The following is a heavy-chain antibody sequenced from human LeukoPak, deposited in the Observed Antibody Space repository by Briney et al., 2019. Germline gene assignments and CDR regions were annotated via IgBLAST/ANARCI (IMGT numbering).Heavy chain of an antibody. CDR1: GGSFSNYY. CDR3: ASSGFGELLLNF. Sequence: PSETLSLTCAVYGGSFSNYYWSWIRQPPGKGLEWIGEINHSGSTNYNPSLKSRVTISVDTSKNQFSLKLSSVTAADTAVYYCASSGFGELLLNFWGQGTLVTVSS. D-gene: IGHD3-10*01. J-gene: IGHJ4*02. V-gene: IGHV4-34*01. CDR2: INHSGST.